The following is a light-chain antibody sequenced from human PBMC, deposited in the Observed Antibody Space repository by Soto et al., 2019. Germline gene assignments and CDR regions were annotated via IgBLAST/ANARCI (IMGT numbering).Light chain of an antibody. V-gene: IGKV3-20*01. CDR2: GAS. J-gene: IGKJ1*01. Sequence: EIVLTQSPGILSLSPGQRVTLSCRASQSVSNDFLAWYQQKPGQAPRLLIYGASTRATDVPDRFSGSGSGADFTLTISRLEPEDFAVYYCQQYGSSPPRTFGQGTPVEMK. CDR3: QQYGSSPPRT. CDR1: QSVSNDF.